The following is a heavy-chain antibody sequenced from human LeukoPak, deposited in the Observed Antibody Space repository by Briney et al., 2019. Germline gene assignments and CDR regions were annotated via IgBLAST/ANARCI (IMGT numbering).Heavy chain of an antibody. J-gene: IGHJ4*02. V-gene: IGHV4-59*01. CDR3: ARVLYGSGTYYAY. CDR1: GDSIRSSY. CDR2: ISYSGSS. Sequence: KPSETLCLTCSVSGDSIRSSYWTWIRQPPGKGLEWIGYISYSGSSNYNPSLKSRVTTSVDMSKNQFSLKLSSLTAADTAVYYCARVLYGSGTYYAYWGQGTLVTVSS. D-gene: IGHD3-10*01.